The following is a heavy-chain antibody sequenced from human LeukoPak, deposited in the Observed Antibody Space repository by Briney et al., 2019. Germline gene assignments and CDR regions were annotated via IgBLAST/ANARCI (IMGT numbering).Heavy chain of an antibody. CDR3: ARHGSRYDSTSAPWFDP. D-gene: IGHD3-22*01. Sequence: ASVKVSCKASGYTFTGYYIHWVRQAPGQGLEWMGWIKPNSGGTNYAQKFQGRVTMTRDTSISTAYMELSRLRSDDTAVYYCARHGSRYDSTSAPWFDPWGQGTLVTVSS. CDR1: GYTFTGYY. CDR2: IKPNSGGT. V-gene: IGHV1-2*02. J-gene: IGHJ5*02.